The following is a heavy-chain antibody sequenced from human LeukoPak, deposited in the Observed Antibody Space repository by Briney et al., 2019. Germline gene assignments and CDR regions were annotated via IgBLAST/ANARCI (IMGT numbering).Heavy chain of an antibody. D-gene: IGHD5-12*01. CDR2: ISGSSSYI. J-gene: IGHJ4*02. Sequence: GGSLRLSCAVSGFTFSIYSMNWVRQAPGKGLEWVSSISGSSSYIYYADSVKGRFTISRDNAKNSLYLQMNSLRAEDTAVYYCARTKGYSGYDPFDYWGQGALVTVSS. V-gene: IGHV3-21*01. CDR3: ARTKGYSGYDPFDY. CDR1: GFTFSIYS.